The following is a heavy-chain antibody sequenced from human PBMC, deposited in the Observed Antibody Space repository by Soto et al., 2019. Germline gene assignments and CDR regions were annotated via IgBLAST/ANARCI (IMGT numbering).Heavy chain of an antibody. D-gene: IGHD2-21*02. Sequence: QVQLVQSGGGVVQPGRSLRLSCVTSGFIFRGYGMHWVRQAPGKGLEWVAVIWSDGTSTYYADSVKGRFTISRDNSKNTVYLQMKNLRADDTAVYYCARGLNCDWGFAYWGHGTLVTVSS. CDR1: GFIFRGYG. CDR2: IWSDGTST. J-gene: IGHJ4*01. CDR3: ARGLNCDWGFAY. V-gene: IGHV3-33*01.